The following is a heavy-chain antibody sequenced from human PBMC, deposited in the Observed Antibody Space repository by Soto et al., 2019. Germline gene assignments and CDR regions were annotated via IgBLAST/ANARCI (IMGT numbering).Heavy chain of an antibody. Sequence: ASVKVSCKASGYTFTSYDINWVRQATGQGLEWMGWMNPNSGNTGYAQKFQGRVTMTRNTSISTAYMELSSLRSEDTAVYYCARGLLEETYYDFWSGYPLPSNPSYYYYMDVWGKGTTVTVSS. CDR2: MNPNSGNT. V-gene: IGHV1-8*01. CDR3: ARGLLEETYYDFWSGYPLPSNPSYYYYMDV. J-gene: IGHJ6*03. D-gene: IGHD3-3*01. CDR1: GYTFTSYD.